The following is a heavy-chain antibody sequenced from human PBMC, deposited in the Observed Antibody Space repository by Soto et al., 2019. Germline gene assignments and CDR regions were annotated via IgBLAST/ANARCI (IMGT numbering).Heavy chain of an antibody. CDR2: ISSSSSTI. Sequence: GGSLRLSCAASGFTFSSYSMNWVRQAPGKGLEWVSYISSSSSTIYYADSVKGRFTISRDNAKNSLYLQMNSLRDTDTAVYYCARDAGYSYGPFDYWGQGTLVTVSS. D-gene: IGHD5-18*01. CDR1: GFTFSSYS. J-gene: IGHJ4*02. V-gene: IGHV3-48*02. CDR3: ARDAGYSYGPFDY.